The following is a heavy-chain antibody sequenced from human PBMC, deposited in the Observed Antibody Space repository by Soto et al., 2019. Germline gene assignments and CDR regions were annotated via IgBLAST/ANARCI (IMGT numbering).Heavy chain of an antibody. CDR3: ARGSGHYYYYMAV. CDR1: GFTFSSYA. Sequence: EVQLLESGGGLVQPGGSLRLSCAASGFTFSSYAMSWVRQAPGKGLEWVSAISGSGGSTYYADSVKGRFTISRDNSKNTLYLQMNSLRADDTAVYYCARGSGHYYYYMAVWGKGTTVTVSS. D-gene: IGHD3-3*01. V-gene: IGHV3-23*01. J-gene: IGHJ6*03. CDR2: ISGSGGST.